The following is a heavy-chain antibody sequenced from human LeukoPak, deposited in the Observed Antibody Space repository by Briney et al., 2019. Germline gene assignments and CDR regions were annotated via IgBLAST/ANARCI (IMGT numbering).Heavy chain of an antibody. CDR2: IYYSGST. J-gene: IGHJ3*02. V-gene: IGHV4-31*11. D-gene: IGHD2-8*01. CDR1: GGSFSGYY. CDR3: ARILGYCTNGVCYNFAFDI. Sequence: NSSETLSLTCAVYGGSFSGYYWSWIRQHPGKGLEWIGYIYYSGSTYYNPSLKSRVTISVDTSKNQFSLKLSSVTAADTAVYYCARILGYCTNGVCYNFAFDIWGQGTMVTVSS.